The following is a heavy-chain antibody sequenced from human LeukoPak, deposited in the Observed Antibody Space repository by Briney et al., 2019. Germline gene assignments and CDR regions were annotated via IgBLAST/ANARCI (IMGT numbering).Heavy chain of an antibody. D-gene: IGHD3-3*01. CDR2: ISGSGGST. J-gene: IGHJ4*02. CDR1: GFTFSSYA. V-gene: IGHV3-23*01. Sequence: GGSLRLSCAASGFTFSSYAMSWVRQAPRRGLEWVSSISGSGGSTYYADSVKGRFTISRDSSKDTLYLQMHSLRGEDTAVYFCAKDRDYDFWSGYYWDNWGQGTLVTVSS. CDR3: AKDRDYDFWSGYYWDN.